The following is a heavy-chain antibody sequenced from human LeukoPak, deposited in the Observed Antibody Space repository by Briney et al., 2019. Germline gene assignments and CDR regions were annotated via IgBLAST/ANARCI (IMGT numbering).Heavy chain of an antibody. D-gene: IGHD3-22*01. V-gene: IGHV1-69*04. J-gene: IGHJ5*02. CDR2: IIPILGIA. CDR3: ARDQSITMINWFDP. CDR1: GGTFSSYA. Sequence: SVKVSCKASGGTFSSYAISWVRQAPGQGLEWMGRIIPILGIANYAQKFQGRVTITADKSTSTAYMELSSLRSEDTAVYYCARDQSITMINWFDPWGQGTLATVSS.